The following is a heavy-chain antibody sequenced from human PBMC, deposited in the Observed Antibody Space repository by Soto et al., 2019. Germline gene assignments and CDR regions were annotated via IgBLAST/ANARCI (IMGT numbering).Heavy chain of an antibody. V-gene: IGHV3-7*03. Sequence: GESLKISCAASGFTFSSYWMSWVRQAPGKGLEWVANIKQDGSEKYYVDSVKGRFTISRDNAKNSLYLQMNSLRAEDTAVYYCARDLLVDAFDIWGQGTMVTVSS. D-gene: IGHD6-13*01. CDR2: IKQDGSEK. CDR3: ARDLLVDAFDI. J-gene: IGHJ3*02. CDR1: GFTFSSYW.